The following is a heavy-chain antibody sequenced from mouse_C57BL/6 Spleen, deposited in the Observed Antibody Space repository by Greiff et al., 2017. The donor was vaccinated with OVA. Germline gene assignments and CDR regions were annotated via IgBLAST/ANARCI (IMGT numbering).Heavy chain of an antibody. J-gene: IGHJ4*01. CDR1: GYTFTDYY. Sequence: QVQLQQSGPELVKPGASVKISCKASGYTFTDYYINWVKQRPGQGLEWIGWIFPGSGSTYYNEKFKGKATLTVDKSSSTAYMLLSSLTAEDSAVYFGAINLGDYYGSPRHYYAMDYWGQGTSVTVSS. CDR2: IFPGSGST. V-gene: IGHV1-75*01. CDR3: AINLGDYYGSPRHYYAMDY. D-gene: IGHD1-1*01.